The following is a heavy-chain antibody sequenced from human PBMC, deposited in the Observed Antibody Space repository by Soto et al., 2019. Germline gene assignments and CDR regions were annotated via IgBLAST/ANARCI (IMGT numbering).Heavy chain of an antibody. V-gene: IGHV3-23*01. J-gene: IGHJ4*02. Sequence: LRLSCAASGFTFSSYAMSWVRQAPGKGLEWVSAISGSGGSTYYADSVKGRFTISRDNSKNTLYLQMNSLRAEDTAVYYCAKDPPFMITFGGVIAPDYWGQGTLVTVSS. CDR2: ISGSGGST. CDR3: AKDPPFMITFGGVIAPDY. CDR1: GFTFSSYA. D-gene: IGHD3-16*02.